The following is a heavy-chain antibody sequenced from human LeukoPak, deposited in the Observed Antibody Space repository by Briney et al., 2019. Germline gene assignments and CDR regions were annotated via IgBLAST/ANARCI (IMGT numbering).Heavy chain of an antibody. Sequence: SETLSLTCTVSGGSISNSSNYWGWIRQPPGKGLEWIGYVYYSGTTNYNPSLKSRVTISVDTSKNQFSLQLRSVTAADTAVYYCAREDPQTRVPEGMDVWGQGTTVTVSS. CDR3: AREDPQTRVPEGMDV. CDR2: VYYSGTT. J-gene: IGHJ6*02. CDR1: GGSISNSSNY. D-gene: IGHD4/OR15-4a*01. V-gene: IGHV4-61*01.